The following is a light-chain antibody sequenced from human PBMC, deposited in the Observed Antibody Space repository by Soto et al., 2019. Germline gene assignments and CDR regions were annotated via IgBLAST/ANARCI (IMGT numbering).Light chain of an antibody. CDR1: SSDVGGYNY. J-gene: IGLJ1*01. CDR3: SSYTSSSTLV. Sequence: QSVLTQPASVSGSPGQSITISCTGTSSDVGGYNYVSWYQQHPGKAPKLMTYDVSNRPSGVSNRFSGSKSGNTASLTISGLQAEDEADYYCSSYTSSSTLVFGTGTKLTVL. V-gene: IGLV2-14*01. CDR2: DVS.